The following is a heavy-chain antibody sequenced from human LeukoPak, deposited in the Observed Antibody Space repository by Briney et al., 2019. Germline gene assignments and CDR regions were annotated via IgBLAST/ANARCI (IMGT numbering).Heavy chain of an antibody. V-gene: IGHV3-33*01. D-gene: IGHD7-27*01. Sequence: GRSLRLSCAASGFTFSSYGMHWVRQAPGKGLEWVAVIWYDGSNKYYADSVKGRFTISRDNSKNTLYLQMNSLRTEDTAVYYCAREFWGPFDYWGQGTLVTVSS. CDR1: GFTFSSYG. CDR3: AREFWGPFDY. J-gene: IGHJ4*02. CDR2: IWYDGSNK.